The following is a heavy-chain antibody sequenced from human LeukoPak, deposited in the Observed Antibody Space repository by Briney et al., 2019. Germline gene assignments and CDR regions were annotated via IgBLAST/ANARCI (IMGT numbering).Heavy chain of an antibody. D-gene: IGHD2-21*02. J-gene: IGHJ3*02. CDR2: ISSSGSYI. V-gene: IGHV3-21*01. Sequence: GGSLRLSCAASGFTFSSYIMNWVRQAPGKGLEWVSSISSSGSYIYYADSMKGRFTISRDNAKNSLYLQMNSLRAEDTAVYYCARDRHIVVVPGHAFDIWGQGTMVTVSS. CDR3: ARDRHIVVVPGHAFDI. CDR1: GFTFSSYI.